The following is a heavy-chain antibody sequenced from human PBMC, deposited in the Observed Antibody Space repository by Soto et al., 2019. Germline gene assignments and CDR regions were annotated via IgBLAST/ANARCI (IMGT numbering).Heavy chain of an antibody. V-gene: IGHV3-48*02. CDR3: ARDAFTLESGTPTDY. D-gene: IGHD3-16*01. CDR2: ISSSSSTI. Sequence: PGGSLRLSCAASGVTFSSYSMDWVRQAPGKGLEWVSHISSSSSTIYYADSVKGRFTISRDNANNSLYLQMNSLRDEDTAVYYCARDAFTLESGTPTDYWGQGTPVTVSS. J-gene: IGHJ4*02. CDR1: GVTFSSYS.